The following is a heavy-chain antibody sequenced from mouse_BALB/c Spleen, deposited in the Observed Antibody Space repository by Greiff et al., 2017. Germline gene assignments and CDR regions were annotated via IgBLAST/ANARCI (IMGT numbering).Heavy chain of an antibody. D-gene: IGHD1-1*01. V-gene: IGHV3-2*02. CDR3: ARHYGSSYWYFDV. CDR2: ISYSGST. Sequence: EVKLQESGPGLVKPSQSLSLTCTVTGYSITSDYAWNWIRQFPGNKLEWMGYISYSGSTSYNPSLKSRISITRDTSKNQFFLQLNSVTTEDTATYYCARHYGSSYWYFDVWGAGTTVTVSS. CDR1: GYSITSDYA. J-gene: IGHJ1*01.